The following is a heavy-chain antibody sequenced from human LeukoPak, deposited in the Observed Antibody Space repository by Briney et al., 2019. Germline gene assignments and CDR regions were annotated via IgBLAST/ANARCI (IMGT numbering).Heavy chain of an antibody. CDR3: ARWGSELPDDAFDI. V-gene: IGHV3-7*01. J-gene: IGHJ3*02. CDR1: GFTFSRYW. D-gene: IGHD6-25*01. Sequence: GRSLRLSCAASGFTFSRYWMSWVRQAPGKGLEWVANIRQDGSEKHYLDSVKGRITISRDNAKNSLYLQMNSLRAEDTAVYYCARWGSELPDDAFDIWGQGTMVTVSS. CDR2: IRQDGSEK.